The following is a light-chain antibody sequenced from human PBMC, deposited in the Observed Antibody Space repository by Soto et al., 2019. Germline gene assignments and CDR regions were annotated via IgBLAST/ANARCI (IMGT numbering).Light chain of an antibody. CDR2: GAS. J-gene: IGKJ5*01. Sequence: EIVLTQSPGTLSLSPGESATLLCRASQLVSSRSLAWYQQKLGQAPRLLIYGASNRATGIPGRFSASGSGTDFTLTITPLEPEDFAVYFCQQYANSPITFGQGTRLEIK. V-gene: IGKV3-20*01. CDR1: QLVSSRS. CDR3: QQYANSPIT.